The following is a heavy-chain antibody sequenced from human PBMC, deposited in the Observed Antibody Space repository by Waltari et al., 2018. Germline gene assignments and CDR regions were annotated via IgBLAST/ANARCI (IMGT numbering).Heavy chain of an antibody. V-gene: IGHV3-48*01. CDR1: VFHFGAFS. CDR2: ISDIGRTI. Sequence: VQLVESGGGLVQPGGSLRLSCAASVFHFGAFSMNWVRQAPGKWLEWVSYISDIGRTIYYADSVKGRFIISRDNVMNSLYLQMNTLRAEDTAVYYCARDGVRALGFDPRGQGTLVTVSS. D-gene: IGHD3-16*01. CDR3: ARDGVRALGFDP. J-gene: IGHJ5*02.